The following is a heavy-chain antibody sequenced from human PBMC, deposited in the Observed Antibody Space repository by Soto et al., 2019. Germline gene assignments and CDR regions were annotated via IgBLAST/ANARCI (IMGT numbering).Heavy chain of an antibody. D-gene: IGHD6-13*01. J-gene: IGHJ5*02. Sequence: SETLSLTCTVSGGSINSYYWSWIRQPPGKGLEWIGYIYYSGSTNYNPSLKSRVTISIDTSKNQFSLNLSSVTAADTAVYYCAGQLDLYNRFDPWGQGTLVTVSS. CDR1: GGSINSYY. CDR3: AGQLDLYNRFDP. V-gene: IGHV4-59*01. CDR2: IYYSGST.